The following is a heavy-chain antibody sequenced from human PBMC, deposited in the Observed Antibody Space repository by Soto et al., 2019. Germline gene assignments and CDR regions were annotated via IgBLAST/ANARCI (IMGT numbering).Heavy chain of an antibody. V-gene: IGHV1-8*01. Sequence: ASVKVSCKASGYTFTSYDIDWVRQATGQGLEWMGWMNPNSGNTGYAQKFQGRVTMTRNTSISTAYMELSSLRSEDTAVYYCARGLSYDFRSGYYLNIDYWGQGTLVTVSS. J-gene: IGHJ4*02. CDR1: GYTFTSYD. D-gene: IGHD3-3*01. CDR2: MNPNSGNT. CDR3: ARGLSYDFRSGYYLNIDY.